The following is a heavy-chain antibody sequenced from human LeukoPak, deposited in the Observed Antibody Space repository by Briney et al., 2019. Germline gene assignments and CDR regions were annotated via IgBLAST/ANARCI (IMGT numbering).Heavy chain of an antibody. D-gene: IGHD3-22*01. Sequence: PGGSLRLSCAASGLVFSNAWMSWVRQAPGKGLEWVGRIKSKTDGGTTDYAAPVKGRFTISRDDSKNQLYLQMNSLKTEDTAVYYCTTRLYYYDSSGYEGRVDPWGQGTLVTVSS. CDR2: IKSKTDGGTT. V-gene: IGHV3-15*01. J-gene: IGHJ5*02. CDR1: GLVFSNAW. CDR3: TTRLYYYDSSGYEGRVDP.